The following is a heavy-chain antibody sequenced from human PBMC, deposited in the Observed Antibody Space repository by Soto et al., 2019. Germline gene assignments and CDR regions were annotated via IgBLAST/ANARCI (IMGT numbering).Heavy chain of an antibody. CDR1: GFTFNSYA. D-gene: IGHD5-18*01. J-gene: IGHJ4*02. CDR3: AKAAYSYTSDY. Sequence: EVQVLESGGTLVQPGGSLRVSCAASGFTFNSYAMSWVRQTPGQGLEWVAVIGGDGSKTYYADSVKGRFTVSRDNSKNTLYLQMNNLRAEDTALYFCAKAAYSYTSDYWGPGTLVTVS. CDR2: IGGDGSKT. V-gene: IGHV3-23*01.